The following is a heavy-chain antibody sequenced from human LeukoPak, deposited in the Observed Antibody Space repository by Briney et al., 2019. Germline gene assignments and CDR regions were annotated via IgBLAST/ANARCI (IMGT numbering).Heavy chain of an antibody. CDR3: ACYSSPVVC. J-gene: IGHJ4*02. D-gene: IGHD6-13*01. CDR1: GFTFSSYA. CDR2: ISGSGGST. V-gene: IGHV3-23*01. Sequence: GGSLRLSCAASGFTFSSYAMSWVRQAPGKGLEWVSGISGSGGSTYHADSVKGRFTISRDNSKNSLYLQMNSLRAEDTAVYYCACYSSPVVCWGQGTLVTVSS.